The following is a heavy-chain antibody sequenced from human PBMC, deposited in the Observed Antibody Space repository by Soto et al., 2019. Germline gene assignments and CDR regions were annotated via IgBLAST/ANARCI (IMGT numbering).Heavy chain of an antibody. CDR1: GYTFTSYA. J-gene: IGHJ6*03. Sequence: ASVKVSCKASGYTFTSYAMHWVRQAPGQRLEWMGWINAGNGNTKYSQKFQGRVTITRDTSASTAYMELSSLRSEDTAVYYCATGGYCSSTSCSASYYYMDVWGKGTTVTVSS. CDR2: INAGNGNT. V-gene: IGHV1-3*01. CDR3: ATGGYCSSTSCSASYYYMDV. D-gene: IGHD2-2*01.